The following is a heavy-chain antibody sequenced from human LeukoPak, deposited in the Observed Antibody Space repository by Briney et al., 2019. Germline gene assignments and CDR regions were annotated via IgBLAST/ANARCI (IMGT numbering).Heavy chain of an antibody. Sequence: PSETLSLTCTVSGGPISSSGYYWGWIRQPPGKGLEWIARIYYSGSTYYNPSLKSRVTISVDTSKNQLSLKLSSLTAADTAVYYCARHEYSGSYYGLSWFDPWGQGTLVTVSS. CDR3: ARHEYSGSYYGLSWFDP. CDR2: IYYSGST. CDR1: GGPISSSGYY. J-gene: IGHJ5*02. D-gene: IGHD1-26*01. V-gene: IGHV4-39*01.